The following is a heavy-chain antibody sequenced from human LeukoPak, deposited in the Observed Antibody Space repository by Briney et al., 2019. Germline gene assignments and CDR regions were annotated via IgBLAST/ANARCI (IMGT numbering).Heavy chain of an antibody. CDR3: ARNTRVVPAAPDY. D-gene: IGHD2-2*01. J-gene: IGHJ4*02. V-gene: IGHV1-2*02. CDR1: GYTFTGYY. Sequence: GASGKVSCKASGYTFTGYYMHWVRQAPGQGLEWMGWINPNSGGTNYAQKFQGRVTMTRDTSISTAYMELSRLRSDDTAVYYCARNTRVVPAAPDYWGQGTLVTVSS. CDR2: INPNSGGT.